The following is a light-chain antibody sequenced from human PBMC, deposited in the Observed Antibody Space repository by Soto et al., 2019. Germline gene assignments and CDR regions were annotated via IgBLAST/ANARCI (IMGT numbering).Light chain of an antibody. CDR1: SSDVGGNNY. J-gene: IGLJ2*01. CDR3: SSFTTSTSDVV. V-gene: IGLV2-14*03. Sequence: QSVLTQPASVSGSPGQSITISSTGTSSDVGGNNYVSWYQQHPGKAPKVVIYDVSDRPSGVSNRFSGSKFGNTASLTISGLQAEDEADYYCSSFTTSTSDVVFGGGTKVTVL. CDR2: DVS.